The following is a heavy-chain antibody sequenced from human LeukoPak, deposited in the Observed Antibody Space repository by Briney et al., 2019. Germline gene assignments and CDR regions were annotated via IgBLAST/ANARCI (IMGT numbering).Heavy chain of an antibody. J-gene: IGHJ4*02. CDR1: GSTFRSHT. CDR2: ISSSSSYI. Sequence: GGSLRPSCAASGSTFRSHTMNWVRQAPGKGLEWVSSISSSSSYIYYADSVKGRFTISRDNAKNSLYLQMNSLRAEDTAVYYCARVAAAGEPFDYWGQGTLVTVSS. V-gene: IGHV3-21*01. D-gene: IGHD6-13*01. CDR3: ARVAAAGEPFDY.